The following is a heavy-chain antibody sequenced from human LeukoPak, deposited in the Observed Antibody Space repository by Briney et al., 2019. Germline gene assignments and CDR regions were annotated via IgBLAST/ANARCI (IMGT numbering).Heavy chain of an antibody. V-gene: IGHV4-34*01. Sequence: SETLSLTCAVYGGSFSHYYWSWIRQSPGMGLEWIGEINDSGTINYNPSLMSRVTISLDKSKNQFSLKLSSVTAADTAVYYCARGRYYYDSSGSPRDYYYMDVWGKGTTVTVSS. CDR1: GGSFSHYY. D-gene: IGHD3-22*01. CDR3: ARGRYYYDSSGSPRDYYYMDV. CDR2: INDSGTI. J-gene: IGHJ6*03.